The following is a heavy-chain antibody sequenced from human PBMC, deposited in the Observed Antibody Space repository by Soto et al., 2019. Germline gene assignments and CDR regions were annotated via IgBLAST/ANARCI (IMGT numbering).Heavy chain of an antibody. D-gene: IGHD2-21*01. V-gene: IGHV1-69*01. CDR3: ATELGENPASPFDS. CDR1: GVTFTSET. Sequence: QVQLVQSGAEVKKPGSSVKVSCKASGVTFTSETISWVGQAPGQGLEWMGGIIPLFGAANYAQKFQGRVTITADESTSTVYMELSSLRSDDMAVYYCATELGENPASPFDSWGQGTLVTVSS. CDR2: IIPLFGAA. J-gene: IGHJ4*02.